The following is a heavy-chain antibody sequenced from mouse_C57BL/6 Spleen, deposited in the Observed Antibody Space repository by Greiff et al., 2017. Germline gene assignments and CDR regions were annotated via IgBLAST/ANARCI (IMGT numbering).Heavy chain of an antibody. D-gene: IGHD1-1*01. V-gene: IGHV1-82*01. Sequence: QVQLQQSGPELVKPGASVKISCKASGYAFSSSWMNWVKQRPGKGLEWIGRIYPGDGDTNYNGKFKGKATLTADKSSSTAYMQLSSLTSEDSAVYFCARSEGTTVVAGGDWGQGTTLTVSS. CDR3: ARSEGTTVVAGGD. J-gene: IGHJ2*01. CDR2: IYPGDGDT. CDR1: GYAFSSSW.